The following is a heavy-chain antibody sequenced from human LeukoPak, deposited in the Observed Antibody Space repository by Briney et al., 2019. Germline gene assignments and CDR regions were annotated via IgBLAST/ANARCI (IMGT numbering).Heavy chain of an antibody. CDR2: ISYDGSNK. V-gene: IGHV3-30*18. CDR1: GFTFSSYS. Sequence: QSGGSLRLSCAASGFTFSSYSMNWVRQAPVKGLEWVAVISYDGSNKYYADSVKGRFTISRDNSKNTLYLQMNSLRAEDTAVYYCAKASTTVVTRYYFDYWGQGTLVTVSS. CDR3: AKASTTVVTRYYFDY. D-gene: IGHD4-23*01. J-gene: IGHJ4*02.